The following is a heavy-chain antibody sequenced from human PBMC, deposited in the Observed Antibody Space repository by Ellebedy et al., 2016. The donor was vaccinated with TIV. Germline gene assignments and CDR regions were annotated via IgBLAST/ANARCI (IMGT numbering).Heavy chain of an antibody. CDR1: GGSISSSSYY. V-gene: IGHV4-39*07. CDR2: INHSGST. J-gene: IGHJ4*02. CDR3: ARGRGYYGSGRYPDY. D-gene: IGHD3-10*01. Sequence: SETLSLXXTVSGGSISSSSYYWGWIRQPPGKGLEWIGEINHSGSTNYNPSLKSRVTISVDTSKNQFSLKLSSVTAADTAVYYCARGRGYYGSGRYPDYWGQGTLVTVSS.